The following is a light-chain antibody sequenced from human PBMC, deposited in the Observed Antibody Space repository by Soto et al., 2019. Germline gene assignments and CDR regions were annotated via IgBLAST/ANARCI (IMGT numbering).Light chain of an antibody. CDR3: QQYNNWPRT. J-gene: IGKJ1*01. Sequence: EMVMTQSPATLSVSPGERATLSCRASQSVSSNLAWYQQKPGQAPRLLIYGASTRATGIPARFRGSGSGTESTLTISSLQSEDFAVYYCQQYNNWPRTFGQGTKVEIK. CDR2: GAS. V-gene: IGKV3-15*01. CDR1: QSVSSN.